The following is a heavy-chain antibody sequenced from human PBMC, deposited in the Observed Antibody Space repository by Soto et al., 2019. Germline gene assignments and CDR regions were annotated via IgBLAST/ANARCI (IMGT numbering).Heavy chain of an antibody. CDR1: GGSISSYY. CDR2: IYYSGST. D-gene: IGHD3-3*01. CDR3: ARSGYYGDFDY. V-gene: IGHV4-59*01. J-gene: IGHJ4*02. Sequence: SETLSLTCTVSGGSISSYYWSWIRQPPGKGLEWIGYIYYSGSTNYNPSLKSRVTISVDTSKNQFSLKLSSVTAADTAVYYCARSGYYGDFDYWGQGTLVTVSS.